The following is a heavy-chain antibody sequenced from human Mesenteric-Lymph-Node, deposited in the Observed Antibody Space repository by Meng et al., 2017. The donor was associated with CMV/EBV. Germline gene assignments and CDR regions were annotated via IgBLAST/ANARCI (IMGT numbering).Heavy chain of an antibody. CDR3: ASSIAARRGADY. J-gene: IGHJ4*02. CDR1: GGSVSGFN. CDR2: INHSGST. Sequence: HWVEVLLKPAETVSLTWSVYGGSVSGFNRRWIRQPPGNGLEGIGEINHSGSTNYNPSLKSRVTISVDTSKNKFSLKLSSVTAADTAVYYCASSIAARRGADYWGQGTLVTVSS. D-gene: IGHD6-6*01. V-gene: IGHV4-34*01.